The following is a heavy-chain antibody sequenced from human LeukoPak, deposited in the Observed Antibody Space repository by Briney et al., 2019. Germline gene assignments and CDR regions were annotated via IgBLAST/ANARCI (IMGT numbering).Heavy chain of an antibody. V-gene: IGHV1-18*04. Sequence: ASVKVSCKASGYTFTGYYMHWVRQAPGQGLEWMGWISAYNGNTNYAQKLQGRVTMTTDTSTSTAYMELRSLRSDDTAVYYCARESVSATDYYYYMDVWGKGTTVTVSS. J-gene: IGHJ6*03. CDR1: GYTFTGYY. CDR3: ARESVSATDYYYYMDV. CDR2: ISAYNGNT.